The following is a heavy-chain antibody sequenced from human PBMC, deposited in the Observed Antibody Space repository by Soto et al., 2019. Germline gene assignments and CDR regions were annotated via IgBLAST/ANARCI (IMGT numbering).Heavy chain of an antibody. CDR1: GFTFSSYW. CDR2: IKQDGSEK. V-gene: IGHV3-7*05. D-gene: IGHD4-17*01. CDR3: ARDERYYGGNSRVFLTPTYNWFDP. J-gene: IGHJ5*02. Sequence: GGSLRLSCAASGFTFSSYWMSWVRQAPGKGLEWVANIKQDGSEKYYVDSVKGRFTISRDNAKNSLYLQMNSLRAEDMAVYYCARDERYYGGNSRVFLTPTYNWFDPWGQGTLVTVSS.